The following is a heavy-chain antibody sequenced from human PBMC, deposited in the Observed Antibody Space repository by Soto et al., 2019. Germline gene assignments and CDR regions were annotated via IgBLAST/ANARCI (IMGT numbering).Heavy chain of an antibody. J-gene: IGHJ6*02. CDR3: ARSTNYYYYYGMDV. D-gene: IGHD2-2*01. CDR1: GYNFTRYW. Sequence: GESLKTSSMGPGYNFTRYWIGWALQMPGKSLKWMLIIYHEDSGTRHSPSFQGQVTISADKSISTADLQWSSLKASDTAMYYCARSTNYYYYYGMDVWGQGTTVTVS. CDR2: IYHEDSGT. V-gene: IGHV5-51*01.